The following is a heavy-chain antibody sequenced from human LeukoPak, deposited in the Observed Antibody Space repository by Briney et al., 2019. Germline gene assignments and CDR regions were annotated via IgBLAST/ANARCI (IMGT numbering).Heavy chain of an antibody. CDR2: INPNSGGT. CDR1: GXSFPXYY. V-gene: IGHV1-2*02. Sequence: VXXSXKASGXSFPXYYXHWVRQAPGQGXEWMGWINPNSGGTNYAQKFQGRVTMTRDTSISTAYMELSRLRSDDTAVYYCARSSSSPRGDAFGICGQGTMVTVSS. J-gene: IGHJ3*02. CDR3: ARSSSSPRGDAFGI. D-gene: IGHD6-6*01.